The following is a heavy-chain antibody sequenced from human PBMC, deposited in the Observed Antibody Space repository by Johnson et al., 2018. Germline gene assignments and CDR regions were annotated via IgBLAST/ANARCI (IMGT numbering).Heavy chain of an antibody. J-gene: IGHJ4*02. CDR3: AAYSGSDYRLQRGGFYFDY. CDR1: GGTFSSVA. Sequence: QVQLVQSGAEVKKPGSSVKVSCKASGGTFSSVALTWIRQAPGQGLEWMGGIVPIIGTPNYAQKLQGRVTITADESTSTAFMELSNLRSDDTAVYYCAAYSGSDYRLQRGGFYFDYWGQGTLVIVSS. CDR2: IVPIIGTP. D-gene: IGHD1-26*01. V-gene: IGHV1-69*01.